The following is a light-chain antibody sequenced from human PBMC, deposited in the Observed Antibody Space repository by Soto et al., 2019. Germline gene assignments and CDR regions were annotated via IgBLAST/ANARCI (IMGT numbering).Light chain of an antibody. Sequence: DIQMTQSPTSLSASVGDRVTITCRASQDIRNFVAWYQQKPGKAPKLLIYAASTLQSGVPSRFSGSGSGTDFTLTINSLQLADVSSYSCQKYSSVPVFGPGTKVEIK. CDR2: AAS. V-gene: IGKV1-27*01. CDR1: QDIRNF. J-gene: IGKJ3*01. CDR3: QKYSSVPV.